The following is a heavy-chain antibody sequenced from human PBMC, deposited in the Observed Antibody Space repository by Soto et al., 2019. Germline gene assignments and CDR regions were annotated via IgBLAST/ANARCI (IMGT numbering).Heavy chain of an antibody. CDR2: ISWNSGSI. J-gene: IGHJ3*02. CDR1: GFTFDDYA. CDR3: AKDFEDYYDSSGYYVPAFDI. Sequence: PVGSLRLSCAASGFTFDDYAMHWVRQAPGKGLEWVSGISWNSGSIGYADSVKGRFTISRDNAKNSLYLQMNSLRAEDTALYYCAKDFEDYYDSSGYYVPAFDIWGQGTMVTVSS. V-gene: IGHV3-9*01. D-gene: IGHD3-22*01.